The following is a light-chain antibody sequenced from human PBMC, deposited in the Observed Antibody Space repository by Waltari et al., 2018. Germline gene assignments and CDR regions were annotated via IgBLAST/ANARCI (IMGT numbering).Light chain of an antibody. CDR2: EDS. V-gene: IGLV3-21*04. CDR3: QVWDTSSDHPFV. J-gene: IGLJ1*01. Sequence: SYVLTQPPSVSVAPGKTARITCGGDSIGSKGVHWYQQKPGQAPVVVIHEDSDRSSGIPGRFSGSNAGNTATLTITGVEAGDEADYYCQVWDTSSDHPFVFGTGTEVTVL. CDR1: SIGSKG.